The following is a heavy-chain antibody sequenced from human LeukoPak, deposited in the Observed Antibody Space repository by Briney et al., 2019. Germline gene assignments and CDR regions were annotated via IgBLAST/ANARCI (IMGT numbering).Heavy chain of an antibody. V-gene: IGHV4-39*01. CDR2: IYYSGRT. D-gene: IGHD3-10*01. J-gene: IGHJ4*02. Sequence: SETLSLTCTVSRGSLTSISYYWGWVRQPPGKGLEWIGSIYYSGRTYYNPSLKSRVTISVDTSKNQFSLKLSSVTAADTAVYYCAKGAYYYGSGSRSVTLYYFDYWGQGTLVTVSS. CDR1: RGSLTSISYY. CDR3: AKGAYYYGSGSRSVTLYYFDY.